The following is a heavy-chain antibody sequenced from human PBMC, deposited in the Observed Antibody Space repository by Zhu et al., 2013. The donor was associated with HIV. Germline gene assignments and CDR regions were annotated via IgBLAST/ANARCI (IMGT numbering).Heavy chain of an antibody. CDR3: ARVDSSGYLRDAFDI. Sequence: QVQLVQSGAEVKKPGAVSEGLLQGFWLHFTSYGISWVRQAPGQGLEWMGWISAYNGNTNYAQKLQGRVTMTTDTSTSTAYMELRSLRSDDTAVYYCARVDSSGYLRDAFDIWGQGTMVTVSS. CDR2: ISAYNGNT. CDR1: LHFTSYG. V-gene: IGHV1-18*01. D-gene: IGHD3-22*01. J-gene: IGHJ3*02.